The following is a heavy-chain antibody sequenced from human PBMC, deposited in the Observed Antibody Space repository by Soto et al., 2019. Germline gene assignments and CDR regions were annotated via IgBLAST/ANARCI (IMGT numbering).Heavy chain of an antibody. CDR2: INHSGST. J-gene: IGHJ4*02. Sequence: PSETLSLTCAVYGGSFSGYYGSWIRQPPGKGLEWIGEINHSGSTNYNPSLKSRVTISVDTSKSQFSLKLSSVTAADTAVYYCARGGQWLSPFDYWGQGTLVTVSS. CDR3: ARGGQWLSPFDY. D-gene: IGHD6-19*01. CDR1: GGSFSGYY. V-gene: IGHV4-34*01.